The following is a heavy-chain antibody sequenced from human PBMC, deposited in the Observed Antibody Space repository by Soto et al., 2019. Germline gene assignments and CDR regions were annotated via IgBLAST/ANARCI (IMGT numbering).Heavy chain of an antibody. V-gene: IGHV3-23*01. J-gene: IGHJ4*02. CDR2: ISGSGGST. D-gene: IGHD2-2*01. CDR1: GFTFSSYA. Sequence: EVQLLESGGGLVQPGGSLRLSCAASGFTFSSYAMSWVRQAPGKGLEWVSAISGSGGSTYYADSVKGRFTISRDNSKNTLYMQMNSLRAEDTAVYYCAKDPSSHQLLIFDYWGQGTLVTVS. CDR3: AKDPSSHQLLIFDY.